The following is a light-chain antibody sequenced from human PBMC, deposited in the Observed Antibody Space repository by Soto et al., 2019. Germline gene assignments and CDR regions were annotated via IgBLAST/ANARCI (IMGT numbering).Light chain of an antibody. CDR2: GAS. V-gene: IGKV3-15*01. CDR1: QSVSSN. Sequence: EIVMTQSPATLSVSPGERATLSCRASQSVSSNLAWYQQKPGQAPRLLIYGASTRATGIPARFSGSGSGTEFTLTISRLQSEDFAVYYCQQYNNWPQTLGQGTKVDIK. CDR3: QQYNNWPQT. J-gene: IGKJ1*01.